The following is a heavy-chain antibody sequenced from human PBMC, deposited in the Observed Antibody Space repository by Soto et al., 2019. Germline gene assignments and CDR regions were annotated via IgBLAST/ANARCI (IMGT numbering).Heavy chain of an antibody. D-gene: IGHD6-13*01. CDR3: ARETRDSNAYHSYYGLDV. Sequence: QVQRVESGGGVVQPGRSLRLSCPASGFTFSSYGMHWVRQAPGKGLEWVAVIWYDGSNKYYADSVKGRFTISRDNSKNMLYLQMYSLIVEDTAVYYLARETRDSNAYHSYYGLDVWGQGTTVTVSS. V-gene: IGHV3-33*01. J-gene: IGHJ6*02. CDR1: GFTFSSYG. CDR2: IWYDGSNK.